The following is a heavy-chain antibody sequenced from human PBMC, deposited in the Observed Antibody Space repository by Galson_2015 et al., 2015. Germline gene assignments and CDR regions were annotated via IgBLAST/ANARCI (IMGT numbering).Heavy chain of an antibody. J-gene: IGHJ6*03. CDR2: ISYDGSNK. Sequence: LRLSCAASGFTFSSYAMHWVRQAPGKGLEWVAVISYDGSNKYYADSVKGRFTISRDNSKNTLYLQMNSLRAEDTAVYYCARDGMDIVVVPAAIEVVNYYMDVWGKGTTVTVSS. CDR3: ARDGMDIVVVPAAIEVVNYYMDV. CDR1: GFTFSSYA. D-gene: IGHD2-2*02. V-gene: IGHV3-30-3*01.